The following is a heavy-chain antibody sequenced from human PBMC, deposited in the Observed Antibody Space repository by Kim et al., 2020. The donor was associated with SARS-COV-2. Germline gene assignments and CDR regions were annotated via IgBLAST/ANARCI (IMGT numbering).Heavy chain of an antibody. CDR2: ILPVYGTT. V-gene: IGHV1-69*13. CDR3: ARDPYKSGP. Sequence: SVKVSCKASGGAFISSSLTWVGQAPGQGLEWIGGILPVYGTTKVAQKFQGRVTITADESTRTAYMELSSLTSGDTAVYYCARDPYKSGPWGPGTLVTVSS. J-gene: IGHJ5*02. D-gene: IGHD1-20*01. CDR1: GGAFISSS.